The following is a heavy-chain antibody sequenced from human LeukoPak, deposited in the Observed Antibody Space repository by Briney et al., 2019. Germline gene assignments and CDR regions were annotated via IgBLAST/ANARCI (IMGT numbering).Heavy chain of an antibody. V-gene: IGHV7-4-1*02. D-gene: IGHD3-22*01. CDR2: INTNTGNP. J-gene: IGHJ4*02. CDR3: ARDSGDYYDSSGYSDY. CDR1: GYTFTSYA. Sequence: ASVKVSCKASGYTFTSYAMNWVRQAPGQGLEWMGWINTNTGNPTYAQGFTGRFVFSLDTSVSTAYLQISSLKAEDTAVYYCARDSGDYYDSSGYSDYWGQGTLVTVSS.